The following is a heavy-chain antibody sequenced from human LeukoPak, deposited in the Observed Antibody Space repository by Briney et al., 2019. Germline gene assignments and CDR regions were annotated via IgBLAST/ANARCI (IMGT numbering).Heavy chain of an antibody. V-gene: IGHV3-15*01. Sequence: GGSLRLSCAASGFTFNNAWMSWVRQAPGKELEWVGRIKSKADGGTTDYAAPVKGRFTISRDDSKNTVYLQMNSLKIEDTAMYYCTTDDPVNRSWGQGTLVTVSS. CDR2: IKSKADGGTT. CDR3: TTDDPVNRS. J-gene: IGHJ4*02. CDR1: GFTFNNAW. D-gene: IGHD2/OR15-2a*01.